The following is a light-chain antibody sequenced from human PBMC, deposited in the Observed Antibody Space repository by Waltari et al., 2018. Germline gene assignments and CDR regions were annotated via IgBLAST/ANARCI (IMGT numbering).Light chain of an antibody. CDR2: AAS. CDR1: QGISSY. Sequence: DIQFTQSPSFLSASVGDSVTITCRASQGISSYLSWYQQEPGKAPKLLNYAASTLQAGVPARFSGSGSGTEFTLTISSLPPEQFATNYCQQLYSYPVTVGPGTKVDIK. J-gene: IGKJ3*01. V-gene: IGKV1-9*01. CDR3: QQLYSYPVT.